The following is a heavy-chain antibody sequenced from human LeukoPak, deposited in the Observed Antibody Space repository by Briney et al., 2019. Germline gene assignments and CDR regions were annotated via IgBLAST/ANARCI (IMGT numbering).Heavy chain of an antibody. CDR2: IYYSGST. Sequence: SETLSLTCTVSGGSISSSSYYWGWIRQPPGKGLEWIGSIYYSGSTYYNPSLKSRVTISVDTSKNQFSLKLSSVTAADTAVYYCARLPIVGATGDGYWGQGTLVTVSS. CDR1: GGSISSSSYY. D-gene: IGHD1-26*01. CDR3: ARLPIVGATGDGY. V-gene: IGHV4-39*01. J-gene: IGHJ4*02.